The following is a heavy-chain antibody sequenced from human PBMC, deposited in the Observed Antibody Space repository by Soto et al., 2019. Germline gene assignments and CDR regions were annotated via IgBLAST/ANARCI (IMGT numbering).Heavy chain of an antibody. CDR1: GGSIRSNNW. Sequence: SETLSLTCAVSGGSIRSNNWWSWVRQPPGKGLEWIGEIFQSGSTNNNPSLKTRVTISVDKSKNQFSLKLSSVTAADTAVYYCARVNSGSYSDEWGQGTLVTVSS. D-gene: IGHD1-26*01. CDR2: IFQSGST. V-gene: IGHV4-4*02. CDR3: ARVNSGSYSDE. J-gene: IGHJ4*02.